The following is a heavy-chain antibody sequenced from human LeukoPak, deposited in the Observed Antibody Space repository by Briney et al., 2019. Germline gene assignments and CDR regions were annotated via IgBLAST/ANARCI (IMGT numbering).Heavy chain of an antibody. CDR3: ARHTYGGNSDFQR. D-gene: IGHD4-23*01. J-gene: IGHJ1*01. V-gene: IGHV4-59*08. CDR1: GGSISSDH. Sequence: SETLSLTCTVSGGSISSDHWSWIRQPPGKGLEWIGYIYHSGSTNYNPSLKSRVTISVDTSKNQFSLKLSSVTAADTAVYYCARHTYGGNSDFQRWGQGTLVTVSS. CDR2: IYHSGST.